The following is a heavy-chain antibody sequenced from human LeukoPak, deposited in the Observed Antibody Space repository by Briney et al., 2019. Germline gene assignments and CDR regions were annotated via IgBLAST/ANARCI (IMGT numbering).Heavy chain of an antibody. CDR2: IIPIFGTA. V-gene: IGHV1-69*01. D-gene: IGHD6-19*01. CDR1: GGTFSSYA. Sequence: SVKVSCKASGGTFSSYAISWVRQAPGQGLEWMGGIIPIFGTANYAQKFQGRVTITADESTSTAYMELSSLRSEDTAVYYCARRGVAGHGTGAFDIWGQGTMVAVSS. J-gene: IGHJ3*02. CDR3: ARRGVAGHGTGAFDI.